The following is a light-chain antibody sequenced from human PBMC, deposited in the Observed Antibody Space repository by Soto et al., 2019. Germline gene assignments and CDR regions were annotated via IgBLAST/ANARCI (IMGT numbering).Light chain of an antibody. V-gene: IGKV3-20*01. J-gene: IGKJ5*01. CDR1: QSVSSSY. CDR2: GAS. Sequence: EIVLTQSPGTLSLSPGERATLSCSAIQSVSSSYLAWYQQKLGQAPRLLIYGASSRATGIPDRFSGSGSGTDFTLTISRLEPEDFAMYYCQQYGTSPSIIFGQGTRLEIK. CDR3: QQYGTSPSII.